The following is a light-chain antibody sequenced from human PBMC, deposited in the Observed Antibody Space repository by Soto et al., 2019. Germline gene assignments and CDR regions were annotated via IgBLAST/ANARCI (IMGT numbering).Light chain of an antibody. V-gene: IGKV1-27*01. CDR2: AAS. CDR3: QKYNSARWT. CDR1: HGISNY. J-gene: IGKJ1*01. Sequence: DIQMTHSPSSLSAAVVDIFTITCRASHGISNYLAWYQQKPGKVPKLLIYAASTLQSGVPSRFSGSGSGTDFTLTITSLQPEDVATYYCQKYNSARWTFGQGTKVDIK.